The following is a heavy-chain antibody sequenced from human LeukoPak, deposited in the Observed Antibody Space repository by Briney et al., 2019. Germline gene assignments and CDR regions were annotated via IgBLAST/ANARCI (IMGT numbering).Heavy chain of an antibody. CDR3: ARDDSGVNFQH. CDR2: INPNNGGT. CDR1: GYTVTTNF. V-gene: IGHV1-2*02. D-gene: IGHD3-3*01. J-gene: IGHJ1*01. Sequence: ASAKVSCKASGYTVTTNFIHWVRQAPGQGLEWMGWINPNNGGTLYAQKFQGRVTMTRDTSVNTVYMELSSLRSDDTAVYYCARDDSGVNFQHWGQGTLVTVSS.